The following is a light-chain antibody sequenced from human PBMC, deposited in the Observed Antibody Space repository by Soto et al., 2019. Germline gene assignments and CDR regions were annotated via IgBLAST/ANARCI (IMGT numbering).Light chain of an antibody. J-gene: IGLJ2*01. Sequence: QSALTQPASVSGSPGQSITISCTGTSSDVGSYNLVSWYQQHPGKAPKLMIYEGSKRPLGVSNRFSGSKSGNTASLTISGLQAEDEADYYCCSYAGSSVVVFGGGTQLTVL. CDR1: SSDVGSYNL. V-gene: IGLV2-23*01. CDR3: CSYAGSSVVV. CDR2: EGS.